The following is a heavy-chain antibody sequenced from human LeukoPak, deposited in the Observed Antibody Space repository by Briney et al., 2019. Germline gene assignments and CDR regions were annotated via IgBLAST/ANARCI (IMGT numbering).Heavy chain of an antibody. CDR1: GGTFSSYP. CDR2: IIPIFSTA. J-gene: IGHJ4*02. D-gene: IGHD3-10*01. CDR3: ARGAFGSGSL. V-gene: IGHV1-69*13. Sequence: ASVKVSCKASGGTFSSYPISWVRQAPGQGLEWMGGIIPIFSTANYAQKFQGRVTITADESTSTAYMELSSVRSEDTAVYYCARGAFGSGSLWGQGTLVTVSS.